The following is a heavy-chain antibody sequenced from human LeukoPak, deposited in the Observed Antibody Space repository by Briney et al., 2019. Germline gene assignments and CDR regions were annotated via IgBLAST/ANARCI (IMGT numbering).Heavy chain of an antibody. CDR2: IYPGDSDT. D-gene: IGHD3-9*01. CDR1: GYSFTSYW. CDR3: ARLGSPLYDILTGYYTGGYFDY. J-gene: IGHJ4*02. Sequence: GESLKISCKGSGYSFTSYWIGWVRQMPGKGLEWMGIIYPGDSDTRYSPSFQGQVTISADKSISTAYLQWSSLKASDTAMYYCARLGSPLYDILTGYYTGGYFDYWGQGTLVTVSS. V-gene: IGHV5-51*01.